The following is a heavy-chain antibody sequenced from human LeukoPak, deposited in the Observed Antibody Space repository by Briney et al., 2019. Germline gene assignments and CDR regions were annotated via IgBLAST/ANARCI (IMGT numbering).Heavy chain of an antibody. CDR1: GYTLTELS. CDR3: ARSRTGDDLHDY. V-gene: IGHV1-2*04. D-gene: IGHD3-3*01. Sequence: GASVKVSCKVSGYTLTELSMHWVRQAPGQGLEWMGWINPNSGGTNYAQKFQGWVTMTRDTSISTAYMELSRLRSDDTAVYYCARSRTGDDLHDYWGQGTLVTVSS. CDR2: INPNSGGT. J-gene: IGHJ4*02.